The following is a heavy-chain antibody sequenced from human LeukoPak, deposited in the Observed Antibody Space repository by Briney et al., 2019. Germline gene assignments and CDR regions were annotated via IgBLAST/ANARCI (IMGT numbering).Heavy chain of an antibody. J-gene: IGHJ4*02. V-gene: IGHV3-23*01. CDR2: FSVSGGTT. CDR3: AKGPNGYCSSTSCYADY. CDR1: GLTFGSFP. D-gene: IGHD2-2*01. Sequence: PGGSLSLSCAALGLTFGSFPWTGFGKAPGKGLQWAQPFSVSGGTTYYADSVKGRFTISRDNSKNTLYLQMNSLRAEDTAVYYCAKGPNGYCSSTSCYADYWGQGTLVTVSS.